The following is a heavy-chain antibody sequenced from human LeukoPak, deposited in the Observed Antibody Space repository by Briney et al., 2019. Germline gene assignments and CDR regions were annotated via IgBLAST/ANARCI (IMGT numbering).Heavy chain of an antibody. Sequence: SQTLSLTCAVPGGSISSGGYSWSWIRQPPGKGLEWIGYIYHSGSTYYNPSLKSRVTISVDRSKNQFSLKLSSVTAADTAVYYCARGPADYYDSSGYSFDYWGQGTLVTVSS. CDR2: IYHSGST. CDR1: GGSISSGGYS. J-gene: IGHJ4*02. V-gene: IGHV4-30-2*01. CDR3: ARGPADYYDSSGYSFDY. D-gene: IGHD3-22*01.